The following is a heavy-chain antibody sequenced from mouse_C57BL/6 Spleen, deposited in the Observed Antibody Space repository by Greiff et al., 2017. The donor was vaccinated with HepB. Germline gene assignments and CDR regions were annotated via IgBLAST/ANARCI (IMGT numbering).Heavy chain of an antibody. V-gene: IGHV1-22*01. CDR3: ARYDYDGYAMDY. Sequence: VQLKESGPELVKPGASVKMSCKASGYTFTDYNMHWVKQSHGKSLEWIGYINPNNGGTSYNQKFKGKATLTVNKSSSTAYMELRSLTSEESAVYYCARYDYDGYAMDYWGQGTSVTVSS. J-gene: IGHJ4*01. CDR2: INPNNGGT. D-gene: IGHD2-4*01. CDR1: GYTFTDYN.